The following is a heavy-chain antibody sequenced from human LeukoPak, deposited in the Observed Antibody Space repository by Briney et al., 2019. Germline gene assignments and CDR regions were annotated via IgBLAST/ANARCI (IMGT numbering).Heavy chain of an antibody. CDR1: GFTFSNHF. CDR3: VKDLTGTWSFDY. V-gene: IGHV3-64D*06. D-gene: IGHD3-9*01. Sequence: GGSLRLSCSTSGFTFSNHFMHWVRQAPGKGLEYVSSIGHNGASTLYADSVKGRFTISRDNSKNALYLQLTSLRLEDTALYYCVKDLTGTWSFDYWGQGTLVTVSS. CDR2: IGHNGAST. J-gene: IGHJ4*02.